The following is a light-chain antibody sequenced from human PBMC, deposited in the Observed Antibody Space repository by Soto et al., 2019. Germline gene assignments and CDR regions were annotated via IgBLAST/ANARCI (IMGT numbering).Light chain of an antibody. CDR3: SSYTSSSTAV. CDR1: SSDVGDYNY. Sequence: QSVLTQPASMSGSPGQWITISCTGTSSDVGDYNYVSWYQQPPGKAPKLIIYEVRSRPSGVSNRFSGSKSGNTASLTISGLQAEDEADYYCSSYTSSSTAVFGTGTRSPS. J-gene: IGLJ1*01. V-gene: IGLV2-14*01. CDR2: EVR.